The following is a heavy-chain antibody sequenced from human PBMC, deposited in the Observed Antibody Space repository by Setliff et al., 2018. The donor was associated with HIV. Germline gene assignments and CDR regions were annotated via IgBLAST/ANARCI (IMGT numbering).Heavy chain of an antibody. Sequence: SETLSLTCTVSGGSVSSGSYYWSWIRQPPGKGLEWIGYIYYSGSTNYNPSLKSRVTISVDTSKNQFSLKLSSVTAADTAVYYCARGDYYSYCMAVWGKGTTVTVSS. CDR2: IYYSGST. CDR3: ARGDYYSYCMAV. CDR1: GGSVSSGSYY. V-gene: IGHV4-61*01. J-gene: IGHJ6*03.